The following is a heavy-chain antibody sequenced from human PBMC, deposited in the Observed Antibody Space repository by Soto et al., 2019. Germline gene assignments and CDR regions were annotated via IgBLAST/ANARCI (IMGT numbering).Heavy chain of an antibody. CDR2: ISGSGAST. Sequence: EVQLLESGGGLVQPGGSLRLSCAASGFTFSSYAMSWVRQAPGKGLEWVSAISGSGASTYYADSVKGRFTISRDNSKNTRYLQMNSLRAEDTAVYYCAKGRGYCSSTSCYVGSDYWGQGTLVTVSS. D-gene: IGHD2-2*01. J-gene: IGHJ4*02. CDR1: GFTFSSYA. V-gene: IGHV3-23*01. CDR3: AKGRGYCSSTSCYVGSDY.